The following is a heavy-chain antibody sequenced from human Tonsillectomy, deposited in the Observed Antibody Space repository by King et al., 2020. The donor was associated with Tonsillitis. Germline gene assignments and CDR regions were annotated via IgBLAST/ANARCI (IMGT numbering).Heavy chain of an antibody. Sequence: VQLVESGADVKKPGESLKISCKGFGYSFTSYVIGWGRQMPGKGLEWVGIIYPGDSDTKYSPSFQGPVTISDDKSISTAYLQWSSLKASDTAMYYCARPLAFSSGYYNAFDIWGQGTMVTVSS. D-gene: IGHD3-22*01. CDR3: ARPLAFSSGYYNAFDI. CDR1: GYSFTSYV. CDR2: IYPGDSDT. J-gene: IGHJ3*02. V-gene: IGHV5-51*01.